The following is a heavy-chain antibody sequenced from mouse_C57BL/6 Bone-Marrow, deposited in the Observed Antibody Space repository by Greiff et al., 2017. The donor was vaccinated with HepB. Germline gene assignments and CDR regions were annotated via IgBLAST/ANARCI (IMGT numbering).Heavy chain of an antibody. CDR1: GYTFTSYW. CDR2: IYPGSGST. V-gene: IGHV1-55*01. CDR3: ARRGMTTVLARIHYAMYY. Sequence: QVQLQQPGAELVKPGASVKMSCKASGYTFTSYWITWVKQRPGQGLEWIGDIYPGSGSTNYNEKFKSKATLTVDTSSSTAYMQLSSLTSEDSAGYYCARRGMTTVLARIHYAMYYWGQGTSVTVSS. J-gene: IGHJ4*01. D-gene: IGHD1-1*01.